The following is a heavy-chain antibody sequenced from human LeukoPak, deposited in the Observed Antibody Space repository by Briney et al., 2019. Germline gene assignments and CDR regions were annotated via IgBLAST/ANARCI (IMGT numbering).Heavy chain of an antibody. CDR1: GFTFGSYG. J-gene: IGHJ5*02. V-gene: IGHV3-21*01. CDR3: ARDGEVGVGRWFDP. CDR2: ISSSSSYI. D-gene: IGHD1-26*01. Sequence: GGSLRLSCAASGFTFGSYGMDWVRQAPGKGLEWVASISSSSSYIFYGHSVKGRFTISRDNVKKSLFLQMNSLRAEDTAVYYCARDGEVGVGRWFDPWGQGTLVTVSS.